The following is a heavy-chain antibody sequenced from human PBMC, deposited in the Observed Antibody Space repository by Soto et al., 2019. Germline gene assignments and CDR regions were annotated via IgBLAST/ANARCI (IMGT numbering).Heavy chain of an antibody. D-gene: IGHD3-22*01. CDR1: GGSISSYY. V-gene: IGHV4-59*01. Sequence: PSETLSLTCTVSGGSISSYYWSWIRQPPGKGLEWIGYIYYSGSTNYNPSLKSRVTISVDTSKNQFSLKLSSVTFSPAGYYVNWFDPWGHGTLVTVSS. J-gene: IGHJ5*02. CDR2: IYYSGST. CDR3: WFDP.